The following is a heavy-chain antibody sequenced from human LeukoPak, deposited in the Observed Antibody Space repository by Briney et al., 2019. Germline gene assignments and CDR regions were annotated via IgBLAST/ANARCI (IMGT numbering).Heavy chain of an antibody. V-gene: IGHV3-74*01. CDR1: GFIFSSYW. J-gene: IGHJ3*02. CDR2: INSDGSST. CDR3: AKGWEEYSSGFDI. Sequence: GGSLRLSCAASGFIFSSYWMHWVRQAPGKGLVWVSRINSDGSSTSYADSVKGRFTISRDNSKNTLYLQMNSLRAEDTAVYYCAKGWEEYSSGFDIWGQGTMVTVSS. D-gene: IGHD6-19*01.